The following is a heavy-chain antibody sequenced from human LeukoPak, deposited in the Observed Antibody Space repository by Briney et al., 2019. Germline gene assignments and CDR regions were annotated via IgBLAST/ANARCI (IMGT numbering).Heavy chain of an antibody. D-gene: IGHD3-10*01. V-gene: IGHV1-8*01. CDR1: GYTFTSYD. CDR2: MNPNSGNT. J-gene: IGHJ4*02. CDR3: ATQEIKYYYGSGSYYGGY. Sequence: GASVKVSCKASGYTFTSYDINWVRQATGQGLEWMGWMNPNSGNTGYAQKFQGRVTMTRNTSISTAYMELSSLRSEDTAVYYRATQEIKYYYGSGSYYGGYWGQGTLVTVSS.